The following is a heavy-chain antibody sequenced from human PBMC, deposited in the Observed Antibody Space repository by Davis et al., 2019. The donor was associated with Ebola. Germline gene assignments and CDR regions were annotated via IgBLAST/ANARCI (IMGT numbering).Heavy chain of an antibody. CDR1: GFTFDDYA. CDR3: ARDFDGRPFDY. CDR2: ISWNSGSI. J-gene: IGHJ4*02. Sequence: SLKISCAASGFTFDDYAMHWVRQAPGKGLEWVSGISWNSGSIGYADSVKGRFTIYRDNAKNSLYLQMNSLRDEDTAVYFCARDFDGRPFDYWGQGTLVTVSS. V-gene: IGHV3-9*01. D-gene: IGHD5-24*01.